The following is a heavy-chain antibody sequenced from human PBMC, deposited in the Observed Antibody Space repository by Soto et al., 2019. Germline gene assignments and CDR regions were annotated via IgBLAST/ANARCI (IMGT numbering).Heavy chain of an antibody. D-gene: IGHD3-22*01. Sequence: PGGSLRLSCAASGFTFSSYGMHWVRQAPGKGLEWVAVISYDGSNKYYADSVKGRFTISRDNSKNTLYLQMNSLRAEDTAVYYCAKDVDYYDYYFDYWGQGTLVTVSS. J-gene: IGHJ4*02. V-gene: IGHV3-30*18. CDR2: ISYDGSNK. CDR1: GFTFSSYG. CDR3: AKDVDYYDYYFDY.